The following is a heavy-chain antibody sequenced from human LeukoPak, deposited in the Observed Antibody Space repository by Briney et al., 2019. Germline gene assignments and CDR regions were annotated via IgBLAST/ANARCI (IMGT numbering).Heavy chain of an antibody. V-gene: IGHV3-64*04. Sequence: GGSLRLSCSASGFTFSIYAMHWVRQAPGKGLEYVSSISTDGGSTYYADSVKGRFTISRDNSKSTLYLQMHGLTAEDTALYYCARRLVTAGVTDFFDYWGHGTLVSVSS. J-gene: IGHJ4*01. CDR3: ARRLVTAGVTDFFDY. CDR1: GFTFSIYA. CDR2: ISTDGGST. D-gene: IGHD6-13*01.